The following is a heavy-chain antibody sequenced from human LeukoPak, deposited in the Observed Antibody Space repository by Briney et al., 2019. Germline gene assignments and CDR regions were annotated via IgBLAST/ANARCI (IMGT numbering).Heavy chain of an antibody. CDR3: ARLRRNSDRSDFFYYYDH. D-gene: IGHD3-22*01. V-gene: IGHV3-21*01. CDR1: GFTFSSYS. Sequence: GGSLRLSCAASGFTFSSYSMNWVRQAPGKGLEWVASVNTVSSYIYYADSMRGRFTISRDNAKNSLFLQMNSLRAEDTAVYYCARLRRNSDRSDFFYYYDHWGQGTLVTVSS. CDR2: VNTVSSYI. J-gene: IGHJ4*02.